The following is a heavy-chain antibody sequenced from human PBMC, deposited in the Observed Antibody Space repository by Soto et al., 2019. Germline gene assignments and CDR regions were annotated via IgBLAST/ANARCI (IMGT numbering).Heavy chain of an antibody. Sequence: SETLSLTCTVSGGSISSDNFYYWSWIRQPPGKELEWIGNIYYRGTTNYNPSLQGRVTMSIDTSKNQFSLMLTSVTAADTAVYYCTRVATAVPSWGRGVLVTVSS. J-gene: IGHJ5*02. V-gene: IGHV4-61*01. CDR2: IYYRGTT. D-gene: IGHD5-18*01. CDR1: GGSISSDNFY. CDR3: TRVATAVPS.